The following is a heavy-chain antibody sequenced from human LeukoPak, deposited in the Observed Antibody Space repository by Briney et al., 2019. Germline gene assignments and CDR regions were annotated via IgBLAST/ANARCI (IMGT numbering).Heavy chain of an antibody. CDR3: AKDISGSWSIDY. J-gene: IGHJ4*02. V-gene: IGHV3-30*02. CDR2: IRYDGSNK. Sequence: GGSLRLSCTASGFTFGDYAMSWFRQAPGKGLEWVAFIRYDGSNKYYADSVKGRFTISRDNSKNTLYLQMNSLRAEDTAVYYCAKDISGSWSIDYWGQGTLVTVSS. CDR1: GFTFGDYA. D-gene: IGHD6-13*01.